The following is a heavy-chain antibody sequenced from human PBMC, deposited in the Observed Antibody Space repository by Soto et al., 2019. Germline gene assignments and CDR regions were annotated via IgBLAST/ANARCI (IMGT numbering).Heavy chain of an antibody. CDR3: AQSKVGATSNYFDY. J-gene: IGHJ4*02. V-gene: IGHV3-23*01. Sequence: PGGSLRLYYAASGFTFSSYAMSWVRQAPGKGLEWVSGISGSGGITYYADSVKGRFTISRDNSKNTLYLQLNSLRAEDTAVYYCAQSKVGATSNYFDYWGQGTLVTVSS. CDR2: ISGSGGIT. CDR1: GFTFSSYA. D-gene: IGHD1-26*01.